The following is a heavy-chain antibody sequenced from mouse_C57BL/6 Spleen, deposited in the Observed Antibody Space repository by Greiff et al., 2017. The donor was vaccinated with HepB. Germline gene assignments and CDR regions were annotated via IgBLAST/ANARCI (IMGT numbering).Heavy chain of an antibody. Sequence: VQLKESGAELVRPGASVKLSCTASGFNIKDDYMHWVKQRPEQGLEWIGWIDPENGDTEYASKFQGKATITADTSSNTAYLQLNSLTSEDTAVYYCTTCYGSSFAYWGQGTLVTVSA. J-gene: IGHJ3*01. V-gene: IGHV14-4*01. D-gene: IGHD1-1*01. CDR1: GFNIKDDY. CDR2: IDPENGDT. CDR3: TTCYGSSFAY.